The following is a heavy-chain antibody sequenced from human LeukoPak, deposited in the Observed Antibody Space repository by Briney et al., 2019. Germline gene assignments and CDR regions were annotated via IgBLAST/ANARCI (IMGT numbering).Heavy chain of an antibody. CDR1: GASIANYY. Sequence: SETLSLTCTLSGASIANYYWNWIRQPAGKGLEWIGRIYTSGTTNYNPSLKTRVTISLDKSKNQFSLKLSSVTAADTAVYYCARSLKMTYSWLDPWGQGAQVTVSS. J-gene: IGHJ5*02. CDR2: IYTSGTT. D-gene: IGHD4-11*01. V-gene: IGHV4-4*07. CDR3: ARSLKMTYSWLDP.